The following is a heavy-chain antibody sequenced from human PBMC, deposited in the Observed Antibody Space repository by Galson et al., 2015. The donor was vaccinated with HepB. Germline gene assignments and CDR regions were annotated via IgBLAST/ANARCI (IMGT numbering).Heavy chain of an antibody. V-gene: IGHV3-33*08. Sequence: SLRLSCAASGFTFSSYGMHWVRQAPGKGLEWVAVIWYDGSNKYYADSVKGRFTISRDNSKNTLYLQMDSLRAEDTAVYYCAREFIETELIQYYGMDVWGQGTTVTVSS. D-gene: IGHD6-6*01. CDR3: AREFIETELIQYYGMDV. CDR1: GFTFSSYG. J-gene: IGHJ6*02. CDR2: IWYDGSNK.